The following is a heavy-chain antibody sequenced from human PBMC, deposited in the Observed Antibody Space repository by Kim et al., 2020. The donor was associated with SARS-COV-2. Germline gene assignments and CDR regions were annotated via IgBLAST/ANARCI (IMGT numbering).Heavy chain of an antibody. CDR1: GGTFSSYA. D-gene: IGHD6-19*01. CDR2: IIPILGIA. J-gene: IGHJ3*02. V-gene: IGHV1-69*04. CDR3: ARDGPGHSSGDAFDI. Sequence: SVKVSCKASGGTFSSYAISWVRQAPGQGLEWMGRIIPILGIANYAQKFQGRVTITADKSTSTAYMELSSLRSEDTAVYYCARDGPGHSSGDAFDIWGQGTMVTVSS.